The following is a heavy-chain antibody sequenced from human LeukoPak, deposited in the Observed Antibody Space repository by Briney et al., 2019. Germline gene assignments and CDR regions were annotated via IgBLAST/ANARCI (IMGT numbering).Heavy chain of an antibody. CDR3: CGGVDGMDV. J-gene: IGHJ6*02. Sequence: AQTLSLTRTVAGRSISSSSYYCGWIRQPPGKGLEWIGSIYFSGSTYYNPSLTSRINISVDTSKNQFSLKLSSVTAADSAVYYFCGGVDGMDVWGQGLTVTVSS. V-gene: IGHV4-39*01. D-gene: IGHD2-21*01. CDR1: GRSISSSSYY. CDR2: IYFSGST.